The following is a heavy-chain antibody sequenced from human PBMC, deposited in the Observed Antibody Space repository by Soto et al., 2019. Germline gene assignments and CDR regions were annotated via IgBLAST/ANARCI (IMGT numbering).Heavy chain of an antibody. V-gene: IGHV1-58*01. Sequence: GASVKVSCKASGFTFTSSAVQWVRQARGQRLEWIGWIVVGSGNTNYAQKFQERVAITRDMSTSTAYMELSSLRSEDTAVYYCAADITTAYFAYYYGMDVWGQGTTVTVSS. CDR1: GFTFTSSA. CDR2: IVVGSGNT. CDR3: AADITTAYFAYYYGMDV. J-gene: IGHJ6*02. D-gene: IGHD4-4*01.